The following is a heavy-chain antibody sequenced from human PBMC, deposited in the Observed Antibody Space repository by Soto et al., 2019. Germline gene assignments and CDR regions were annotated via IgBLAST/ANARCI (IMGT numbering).Heavy chain of an antibody. Sequence: QVQLVESGGGVVQPGRSLRLSCAASEFTFSSYGMHWVRQAPGKGLEWVAVIWYDGSDKYYGDSVRGRFTISRDNSKNTLYLQMNSLRAEDTAVYYCARGYYRGNYRGAFDSWGQGTLVTVSS. CDR3: ARGYYRGNYRGAFDS. D-gene: IGHD1-26*01. CDR1: EFTFSSYG. J-gene: IGHJ4*02. CDR2: IWYDGSDK. V-gene: IGHV3-33*01.